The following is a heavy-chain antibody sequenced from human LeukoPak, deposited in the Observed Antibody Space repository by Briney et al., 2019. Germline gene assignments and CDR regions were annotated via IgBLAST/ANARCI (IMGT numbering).Heavy chain of an antibody. Sequence: SETLSLTCTVSGGSIRNYYWSWIRQPPGKGLEWIGYIYYSGSTNYNPSLKSRVTISVDTSKNQFSLKLSSVTAADTAVYYCASGFNVIAVAGPIDYWGQGTLVTVSS. CDR3: ASGFNVIAVAGPIDY. CDR2: IYYSGST. J-gene: IGHJ4*02. V-gene: IGHV4-59*01. D-gene: IGHD6-19*01. CDR1: GGSIRNYY.